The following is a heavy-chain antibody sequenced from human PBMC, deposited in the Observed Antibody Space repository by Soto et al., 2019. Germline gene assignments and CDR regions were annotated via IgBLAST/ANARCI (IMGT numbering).Heavy chain of an antibody. D-gene: IGHD4-4*01. J-gene: IGHJ2*01. CDR3: ARPLWRDDYNWGYFDL. Sequence: QVQLVESGGGVVQPGRSLRLSCAASGFTFSSYAMHWVRQAPGKGLEWVAVISYDGSNKYYADSVKGRFTISRDNSKNTLYLPMNRRKTEDTAVYYCARPLWRDDYNWGYFDLWGRGTLVTVSS. V-gene: IGHV3-30-3*01. CDR2: ISYDGSNK. CDR1: GFTFSSYA.